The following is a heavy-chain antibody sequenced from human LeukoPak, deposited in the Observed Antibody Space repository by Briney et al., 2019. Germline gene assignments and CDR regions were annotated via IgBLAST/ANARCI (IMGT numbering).Heavy chain of an antibody. D-gene: IGHD6-19*01. J-gene: IGHJ4*02. CDR3: AKGDSSGWSHFDY. Sequence: GGSLRLSCAASGFTFSSYAMSWVRQAPGKGLEGVSAISGSGGSTYYADSVKGRFTISRDNSKNTLYLQMNSLRAEDTALYYCAKGDSSGWSHFDYWGQGTLVTVSS. CDR2: ISGSGGST. V-gene: IGHV3-23*01. CDR1: GFTFSSYA.